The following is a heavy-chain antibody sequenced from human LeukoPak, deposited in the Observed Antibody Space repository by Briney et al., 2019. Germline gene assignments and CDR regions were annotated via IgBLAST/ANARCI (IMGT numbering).Heavy chain of an antibody. Sequence: PSETLSLTCAVYGGSFNAYYWSWVRQSPGKGLEWIGEINQSGSINYNPSLESRVTMSVDTSRNQLSLNLNTVTAADTAVYYCAANPHRDGRLNLWAQGSLVTVSS. D-gene: IGHD5-24*01. V-gene: IGHV4-34*01. CDR2: INQSGSI. CDR1: GGSFNAYY. CDR3: AANPHRDGRLNL. J-gene: IGHJ5*02.